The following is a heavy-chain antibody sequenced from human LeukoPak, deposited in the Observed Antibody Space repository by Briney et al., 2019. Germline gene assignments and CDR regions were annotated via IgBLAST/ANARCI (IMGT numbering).Heavy chain of an antibody. J-gene: IGHJ4*02. D-gene: IGHD3-22*01. V-gene: IGHV5-51*01. CDR3: ARQVWDDSSGYWNNWDY. CDR1: GYSFTSYW. Sequence: GESLKISCKGSGYSFTSYWIGWVRQMPGKGLEWMGIIYPGDSDTRYSPSFQGQVTISADKSISTAYLQWSSLKASDTAMYYCARQVWDDSSGYWNNWDYWGQGTLVTVSS. CDR2: IYPGDSDT.